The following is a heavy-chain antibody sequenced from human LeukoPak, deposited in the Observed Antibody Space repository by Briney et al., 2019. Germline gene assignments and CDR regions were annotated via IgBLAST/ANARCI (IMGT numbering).Heavy chain of an antibody. D-gene: IGHD6-19*01. J-gene: IGHJ4*02. V-gene: IGHV4-61*02. Sequence: SETLSLTCTVSGGSISSGSYYWSWIRQPAGKGLEWIGRIYTSGSTNYNPSLKSRVTISVDTSKNQFSLRLSSVTAADTAVYYCARGQMAVAGIFDYWGQGTLVTVSS. CDR3: ARGQMAVAGIFDY. CDR1: GGSISSGSYY. CDR2: IYTSGST.